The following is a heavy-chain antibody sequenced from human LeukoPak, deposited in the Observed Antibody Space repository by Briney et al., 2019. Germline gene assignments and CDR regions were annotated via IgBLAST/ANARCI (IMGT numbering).Heavy chain of an antibody. J-gene: IGHJ4*02. CDR2: SYISGST. CDR3: ARGEWLRGHYFDY. V-gene: IGHV4-4*07. CDR1: SGSISSYY. Sequence: SETLSLTCTVSSGSISSYYWSWIRQPAGKGLEWIGRSYISGSTNYNPSLESRVTMSLDTSKNQFSLKLSSVTAADTAVYYCARGEWLRGHYFDYWGQGTLVTVSS. D-gene: IGHD5-12*01.